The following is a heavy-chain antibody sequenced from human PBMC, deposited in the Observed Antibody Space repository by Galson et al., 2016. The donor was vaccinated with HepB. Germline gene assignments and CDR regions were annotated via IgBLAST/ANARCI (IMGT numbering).Heavy chain of an antibody. Sequence: SLRLSCAASGFSFNIYNMNWVRQAPGKGLEWVSSISRSSGDISYTDSVRGRFTISRDHANNSLYLQMNSLRVEDTAVYYCARGGGYCSAWGQGTLVTVSS. CDR2: ISRSSGDI. CDR3: ARGGGYCSA. D-gene: IGHD2-15*01. V-gene: IGHV3-21*01. J-gene: IGHJ5*02. CDR1: GFSFNIYN.